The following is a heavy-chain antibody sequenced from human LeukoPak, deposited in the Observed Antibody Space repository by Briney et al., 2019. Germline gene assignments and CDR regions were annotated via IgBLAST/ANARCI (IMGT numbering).Heavy chain of an antibody. CDR3: ARGPTNGQAFDY. CDR1: GFTFSSSW. CDR2: IREDGSEK. V-gene: IGHV3-7*01. J-gene: IGHJ4*02. Sequence: GGSLRLSCAASGFTFSSSWMTWVRQAPGKGLEWVASIREDGSEKTSVDSVKGRFTISRDNAKNSLYLQMDSLRAEGTAVYYCARGPTNGQAFDYWGQGTLVSVSS. D-gene: IGHD2-8*01.